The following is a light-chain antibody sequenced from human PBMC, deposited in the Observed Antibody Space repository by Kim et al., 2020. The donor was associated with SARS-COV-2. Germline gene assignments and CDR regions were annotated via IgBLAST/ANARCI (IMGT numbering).Light chain of an antibody. CDR1: KLGDKY. Sequence: VSPGQTASITCSGDKLGDKYACWYQQKPGQSPVLVIYQDNKRPSGIPERFSGSNSGNTATLPISGTQAMDEADYYCQAWDSSTAVFGGGTQLTVL. V-gene: IGLV3-1*01. CDR3: QAWDSSTAV. J-gene: IGLJ2*01. CDR2: QDN.